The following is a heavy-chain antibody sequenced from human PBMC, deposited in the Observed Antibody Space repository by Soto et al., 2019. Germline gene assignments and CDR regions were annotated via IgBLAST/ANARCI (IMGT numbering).Heavy chain of an antibody. Sequence: TSETLSLTCDVYGGSFSGYSWTWIRQTPGKGLQWIGQINHSGSTYYNPSLKSRVTISVDRSKNQFSLKLSSVTAADTAVYYCARGGVDYYDSSGYYFSPYYFDYWGQGTLVTVSS. CDR3: ARGGVDYYDSSGYYFSPYYFDY. CDR1: GGSFSGYS. CDR2: INHSGST. D-gene: IGHD3-22*01. V-gene: IGHV4-34*01. J-gene: IGHJ4*02.